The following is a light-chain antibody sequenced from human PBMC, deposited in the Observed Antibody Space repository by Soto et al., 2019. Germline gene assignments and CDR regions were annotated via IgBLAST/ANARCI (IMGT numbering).Light chain of an antibody. CDR3: QVWDGSSDQQV. J-gene: IGLJ3*02. CDR2: YDS. V-gene: IGLV3-21*04. Sequence: SYELTQPPSLSVAPGKTATITCGGNNIGSESVHWYQQKPGQAPVLVIYYDSARPSGIPERFSGSNSGNTATLSITRVEAGDEADYFCQVWDGSSDQQVFGGGTKVTVL. CDR1: NIGSES.